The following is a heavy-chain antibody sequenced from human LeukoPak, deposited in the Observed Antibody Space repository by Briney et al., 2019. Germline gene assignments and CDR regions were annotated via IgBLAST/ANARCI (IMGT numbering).Heavy chain of an antibody. CDR1: GFTVSSNY. Sequence: GGSLRLSCAASGFTVSSNYMSWVRQAPGKGLEWVSVIYSGGTTYYADSVKGRFTISRDNSKNTLYLQMNSLRAEDTAVYYCARDSSSSWYIDYWGQGTLVTVSS. J-gene: IGHJ4*02. V-gene: IGHV3-53*01. CDR3: ARDSSSSWYIDY. CDR2: IYSGGTT. D-gene: IGHD6-13*01.